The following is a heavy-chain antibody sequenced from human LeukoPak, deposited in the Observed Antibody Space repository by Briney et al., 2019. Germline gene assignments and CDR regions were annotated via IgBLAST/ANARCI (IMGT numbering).Heavy chain of an antibody. V-gene: IGHV5-51*01. CDR3: GRSGYNGYELDY. J-gene: IGHJ4*02. Sequence: GEALETSFRRSGCSFTKSQMAWGRRVPGKGLVSMGIIDPGDSDTRYSPSFQGQVTISADKSITTAYLQWSSLKASDSAMYYCGRSGYNGYELDYWGQGTLVTVSS. CDR1: GCSFTKSQ. D-gene: IGHD5-12*01. CDR2: IDPGDSDT.